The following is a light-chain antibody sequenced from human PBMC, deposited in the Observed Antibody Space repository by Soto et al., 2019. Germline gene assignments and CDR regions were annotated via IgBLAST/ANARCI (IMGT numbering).Light chain of an antibody. V-gene: IGLV4-60*02. J-gene: IGLJ3*02. Sequence: QSVLTQSSSASASLGSSVKLTCILSSGHSTYIIAWHQQQPGKAPRFLMTLDRSGSYNRGSGVPDRFSGSSSGADPYLTIADLQFEDEGDYSSESWYSNTHKVFGGGTKVTVL. CDR2: LDRSGSY. CDR3: ESWYSNTHKV. CDR1: SGHSTYI.